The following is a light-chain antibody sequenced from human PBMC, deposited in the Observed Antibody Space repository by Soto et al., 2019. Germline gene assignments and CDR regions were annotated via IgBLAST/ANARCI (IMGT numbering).Light chain of an antibody. CDR1: SSDVGGYNY. Sequence: QSALTQPASVSGSPGQSITISCTGTSSDVGGYNYVSWYQHHPGKAPKLMIYEVSNRPSGVSIRFSGSKSGNTASLTISGLQAEDEADYYCSSYTSSSTWVFGGGTKLTVL. CDR2: EVS. CDR3: SSYTSSSTWV. J-gene: IGLJ3*02. V-gene: IGLV2-14*01.